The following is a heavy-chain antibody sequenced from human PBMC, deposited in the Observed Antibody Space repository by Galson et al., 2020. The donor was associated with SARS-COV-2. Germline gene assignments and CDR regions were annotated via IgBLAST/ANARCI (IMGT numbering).Heavy chain of an antibody. V-gene: IGHV3-7*03. CDR1: GFIFGGYW. J-gene: IGHJ4*02. Sequence: SCAGSGFIFGGYWMSWVRQAPGKGLEWLANIKEDGSQIYYLDSVKGRFTISRDDAKNSLYLEMNGLRAEDTAVYYCARVWNQYYDASAYVWGQGTLVTVSS. CDR3: ARVWNQYYDASAYV. D-gene: IGHD3-16*01. CDR2: IKEDGSQI.